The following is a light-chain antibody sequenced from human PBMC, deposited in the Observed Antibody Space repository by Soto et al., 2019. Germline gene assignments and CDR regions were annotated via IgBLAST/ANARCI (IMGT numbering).Light chain of an antibody. V-gene: IGLV2-11*01. CDR3: CSYAGRYTYV. Sequence: LTQPRSVSGSPGQSVTISCTGASSDVGGYNYVSWYQQHPGKAPKLMIYDVSKRPSGVPDRFPVSKSGNTASLTISGLQTEDEADYYCCSYAGRYTYVFGTGTKVTVL. CDR2: DVS. J-gene: IGLJ1*01. CDR1: SSDVGGYNY.